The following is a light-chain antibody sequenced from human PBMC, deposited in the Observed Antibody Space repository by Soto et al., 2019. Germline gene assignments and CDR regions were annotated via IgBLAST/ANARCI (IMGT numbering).Light chain of an antibody. CDR3: SSYTGSSTVV. CDR1: SSDIGDYNY. Sequence: QSVLTQPASVSGSPGQSIAFSCTGTSSDIGDYNYVSWYQQHPGKAPKLMIYDVSNRPSGVSNRFSGSMSGNTASLTISGLQPEDESDYYCSSYTGSSTVVFGGGTKLTVL. V-gene: IGLV2-14*01. J-gene: IGLJ2*01. CDR2: DVS.